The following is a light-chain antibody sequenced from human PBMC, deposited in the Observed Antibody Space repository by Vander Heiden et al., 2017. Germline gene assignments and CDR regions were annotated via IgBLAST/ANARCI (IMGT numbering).Light chain of an antibody. CDR2: GAF. Sequence: DIQMTQSPSSLSASVGDRVTITCQASQDISNYLNWYQQTPGKAPKLLIYGAFNLETGVPSRFSGSGSGTDFTFTISSLQPEDLATYYCQQQDDLPFTFGHGTEVYIK. CDR1: QDISNY. CDR3: QQQDDLPFT. J-gene: IGKJ3*01. V-gene: IGKV1-33*01.